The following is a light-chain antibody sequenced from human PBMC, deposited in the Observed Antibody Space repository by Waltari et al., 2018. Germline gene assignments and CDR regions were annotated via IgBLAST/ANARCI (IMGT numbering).Light chain of an antibody. CDR2: KAS. CDR3: QQYNSYWT. V-gene: IGKV1-5*03. Sequence: DIQMTQSPSTLSASVGDRVTITCRASQSISIWLAWYQKKPGKAPNLLISKASSLQSGVPSRFSGTGSGTEFTLTISSLQPDDFATYYCQQYNSYWTFGQGTKVEIK. CDR1: QSISIW. J-gene: IGKJ1*01.